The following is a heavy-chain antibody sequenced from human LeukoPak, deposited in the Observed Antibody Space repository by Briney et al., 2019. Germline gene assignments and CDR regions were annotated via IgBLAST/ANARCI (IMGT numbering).Heavy chain of an antibody. V-gene: IGHV4-59*12. CDR3: ARLQYCSGTSCYWFDP. CDR1: GGSISSYY. CDR2: IYYSGST. Sequence: KPSETLSLTCTVPGGSISSYYWSWIRQPPGKGLEWIGYIYYSGSTNYNPSLKSRVTISVDTSMNQFSLRLSSVTAADTAVYYCARLQYCSGTSCYWFDPWGQGTLVTVSS. J-gene: IGHJ5*02. D-gene: IGHD2-2*01.